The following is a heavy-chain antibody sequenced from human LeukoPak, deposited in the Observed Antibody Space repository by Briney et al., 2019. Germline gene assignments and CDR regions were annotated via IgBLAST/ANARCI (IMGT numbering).Heavy chain of an antibody. CDR1: GGSISSYY. Sequence: PSETLSLTCTVSGGSISSYYWSWIRQPPGKGLEWIGYIYYSGSTNYNPPLKSRVTISVDTSKNQFSLKLSSVTAADTAVYYCARGFNFWSGKELWGQGTLVTVSS. CDR3: ARGFNFWSGKEL. D-gene: IGHD3-3*01. CDR2: IYYSGST. J-gene: IGHJ4*02. V-gene: IGHV4-59*01.